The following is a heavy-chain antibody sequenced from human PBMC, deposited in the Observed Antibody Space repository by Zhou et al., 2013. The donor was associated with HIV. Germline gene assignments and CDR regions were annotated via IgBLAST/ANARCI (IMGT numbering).Heavy chain of an antibody. D-gene: IGHD6-6*01. CDR1: GFTLTDLF. V-gene: IGHV1-24*01. CDR3: ARGAAAGAARRGFDL. J-gene: IGHJ5*02. Sequence: QVQLVQSGAEVKKPGASVKVSCKVSGFTLTDLFIHWVRQAPGGGLEWMGRFDPENRETTCTEKFQGRVTMTGDTSTDTAYIEVTSLTSDDTAIYYCARGAAAGAARRGFDLWGQGTLVTVSS. CDR2: FDPENRET.